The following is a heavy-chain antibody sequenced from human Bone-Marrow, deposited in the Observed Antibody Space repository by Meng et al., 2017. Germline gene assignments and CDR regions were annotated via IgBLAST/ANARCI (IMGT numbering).Heavy chain of an antibody. J-gene: IGHJ5*02. CDR1: GGSMSTSGDY. D-gene: IGHD6-19*01. V-gene: IGHV4-39*01. CDR2: IGHSGFT. Sequence: VSGGSMSTSGDYWGWIRQPPGKGLEWIGSIGHSGFTYYTPSLKSRVTVSIDTSRNQFSLWLTSVTAADTAVYYCVRSSAWVRTGFDPWGQGTLVTVSS. CDR3: VRSSAWVRTGFDP.